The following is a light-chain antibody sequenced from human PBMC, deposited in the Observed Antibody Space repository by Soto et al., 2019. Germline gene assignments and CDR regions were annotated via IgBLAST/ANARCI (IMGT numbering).Light chain of an antibody. V-gene: IGLV2-14*01. CDR1: SGDIGSYNR. Sequence: QSALTQPASVSGSPGQSITISCTGTSGDIGSYNRVSWYQQHLGKAPKLIIYEVTDRPSGVSNRFSGSKSGNTASLTISGLQAEDEAEYYCSSYTNINTRACVFGTGTKVTVL. J-gene: IGLJ1*01. CDR2: EVT. CDR3: SSYTNINTRACV.